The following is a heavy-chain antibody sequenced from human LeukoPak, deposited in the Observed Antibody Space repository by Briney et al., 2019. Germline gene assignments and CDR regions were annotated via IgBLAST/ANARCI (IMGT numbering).Heavy chain of an antibody. CDR1: GFTFDDYA. D-gene: IGHD3-10*01. Sequence: PGRSLRLSCAASGFTFDDYAMHWVRQAPGKGLEWVSGINRNSGSLAYADSMKGRFTISRDNAKNSLYLQMNSLRPEDTALYYCTKEGPYGSASHHYIDYWGQGTLVTVSS. J-gene: IGHJ4*02. V-gene: IGHV3-9*01. CDR3: TKEGPYGSASHHYIDY. CDR2: INRNSGSL.